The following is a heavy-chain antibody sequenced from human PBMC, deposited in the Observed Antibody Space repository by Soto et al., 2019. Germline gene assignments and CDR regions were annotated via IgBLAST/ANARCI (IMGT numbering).Heavy chain of an antibody. CDR2: INWDSGDI. CDR1: GISFGDYA. CDR3: AKDTAPGFYDANGHLDY. D-gene: IGHD2-8*01. V-gene: IGHV3-9*01. J-gene: IGHJ4*02. Sequence: ALRLSCVVSGISFGDYAMHWVRQVPGKGLEWVSGINWDSGDIGYADSVEGRFTISRDNAKNSLYLQMNSLKTEDTALYYCAKDTAPGFYDANGHLDYWGQGTPVTVSS.